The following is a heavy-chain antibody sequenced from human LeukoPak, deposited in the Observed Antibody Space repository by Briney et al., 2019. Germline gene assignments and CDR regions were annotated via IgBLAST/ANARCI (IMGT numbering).Heavy chain of an antibody. D-gene: IGHD4-17*01. CDR1: GGSISSYY. J-gene: IGHJ4*02. Sequence: SETLSLTCTVSGGSISSYYWSWIRQPPGKGLEWIGYIYYSASTNYNPSLKSRVTISVDTSKNQFSLKLSSVAAADTAVYYCARATVTIADGFDYWGQGTLVTVSS. V-gene: IGHV4-59*08. CDR3: ARATVTIADGFDY. CDR2: IYYSAST.